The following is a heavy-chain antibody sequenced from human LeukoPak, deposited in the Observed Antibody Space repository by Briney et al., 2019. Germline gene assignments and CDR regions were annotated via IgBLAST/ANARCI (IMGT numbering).Heavy chain of an antibody. V-gene: IGHV3-53*01. D-gene: IGHD6-13*01. CDR3: AREGSSPAVFGSY. J-gene: IGHJ4*02. Sequence: GGSLRLSCAASGFTVSSDYMSWVRQAPGKGLEWVSVIYSGGATYYADSVKGRFTISRDISKNTLYLRMNSLRAEDTAVYYCAREGSSPAVFGSYWGQGTLVTVSS. CDR2: IYSGGAT. CDR1: GFTVSSDY.